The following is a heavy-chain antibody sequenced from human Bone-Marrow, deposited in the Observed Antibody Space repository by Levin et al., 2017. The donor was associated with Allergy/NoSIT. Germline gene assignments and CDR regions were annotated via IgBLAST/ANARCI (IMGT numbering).Heavy chain of an antibody. CDR1: GFTFNYYG. D-gene: IGHD3-22*01. J-gene: IGHJ4*02. Sequence: GESLKISCAASGFTFNYYGMHWVRQAPGKGLEWVAFVSSDGGKKYYVDSVKGRFTISRDNSKNTVFLQVNSLRPEDTAVYFCAKDNGRGGYYVFDYWGQGTLVTVSS. CDR2: VSSDGGKK. CDR3: AKDNGRGGYYVFDY. V-gene: IGHV3-30*18.